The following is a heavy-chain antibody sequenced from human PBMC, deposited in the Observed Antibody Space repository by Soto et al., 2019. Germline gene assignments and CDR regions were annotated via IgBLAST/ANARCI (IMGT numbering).Heavy chain of an antibody. Sequence: EVQLVESGGGLVQPGGSLRLSCAASGFTFSDHYMDWVRQAPGKGLEWVGRSRNKANSYTTEYAASVKGRFTISRDDSKNSLYLQMNSLKTEDTAVYYCGRGGTSDYLGQGTLVTVSS. CDR1: GFTFSDHY. J-gene: IGHJ4*02. V-gene: IGHV3-72*01. CDR3: GRGGTSDY. D-gene: IGHD1-26*01. CDR2: SRNKANSYTT.